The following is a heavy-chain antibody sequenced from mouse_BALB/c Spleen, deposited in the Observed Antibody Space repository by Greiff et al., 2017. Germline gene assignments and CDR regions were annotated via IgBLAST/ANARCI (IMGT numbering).Heavy chain of an antibody. CDR1: GFTFSNYW. CDR3: TRPKLGRGYYAMDY. Sequence: EVKLMESGGGLVQPGGSMKLSCVASGFTFSNYWMNWVRQSPEKGLEWVAEIRLKSNNYATHYAESVKGRFTISRDDSKSSVYLQMNNLRAEDTGIYYCTRPKLGRGYYAMDYWGQGTSVTVSS. V-gene: IGHV6-6*02. D-gene: IGHD4-1*01. CDR2: IRLKSNNYAT. J-gene: IGHJ4*01.